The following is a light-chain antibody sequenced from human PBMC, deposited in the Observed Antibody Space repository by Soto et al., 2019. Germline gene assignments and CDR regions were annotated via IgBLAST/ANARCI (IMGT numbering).Light chain of an antibody. J-gene: IGKJ1*01. V-gene: IGKV3-15*01. CDR2: GAS. Sequence: IRLTPSPANLSFSSWEGAPLSRLASRSISRYLAWYQQQPGQAPRLLIYGASTRATGIPARFSGSGSGTEFTLTISSRQSEDFSVYYCQQYNNWPRTFGQGTKVDIK. CDR3: QQYNNWPRT. CDR1: RSISRY.